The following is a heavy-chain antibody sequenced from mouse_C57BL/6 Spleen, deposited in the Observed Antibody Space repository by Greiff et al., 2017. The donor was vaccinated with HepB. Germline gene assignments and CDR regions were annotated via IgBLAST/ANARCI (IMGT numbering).Heavy chain of an antibody. V-gene: IGHV1-50*01. CDR3: AREETAQATRDFDY. CDR1: GYTFTSYW. D-gene: IGHD3-2*02. Sequence: QVQLQQSGAELVKPGASVKLSCKASGYTFTSYWMQWVKQRPGQGLEWIGEIDPSDSYTNYNQKFKGKATLTVDTSSSTAYMQLSSLTSEDSAVYYCAREETAQATRDFDYWGQGTTLTVSS. CDR2: IDPSDSYT. J-gene: IGHJ2*01.